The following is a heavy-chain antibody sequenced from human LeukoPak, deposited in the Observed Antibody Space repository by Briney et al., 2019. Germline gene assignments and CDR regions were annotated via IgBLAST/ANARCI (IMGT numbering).Heavy chain of an antibody. CDR2: IGAGGTFT. D-gene: IGHD1-26*01. V-gene: IGHV3-23*01. CDR1: GFTFSSYG. CDR3: ARVSGSYRYFDY. Sequence: GGSLRLSCTASGFTFSSYGMNWVRQAPGKGLEWVSGIGAGGTFTYYADSVKGRFTISRDNSKNTLYLQMGSLRAEDMAVYYCARVSGSYRYFDYWGQGTLVTVSS. J-gene: IGHJ4*02.